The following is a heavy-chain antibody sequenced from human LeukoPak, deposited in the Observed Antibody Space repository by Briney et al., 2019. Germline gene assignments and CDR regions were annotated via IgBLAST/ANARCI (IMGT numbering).Heavy chain of an antibody. D-gene: IGHD6-19*01. J-gene: IGHJ3*02. V-gene: IGHV3-30*02. CDR1: GFTFSSYG. CDR3: AKDQHSSDWYDAFDI. CDR2: IRYDGSNT. Sequence: PGGSLILFCSASGFTFSSYGMHWVRQAPGKGLEWVAFIRYDGSNTYYADSVKGRFTISRDNSKNTLYLQMNSLRAEDTAVYYCAKDQHSSDWYDAFDIWGQGTMVTVSS.